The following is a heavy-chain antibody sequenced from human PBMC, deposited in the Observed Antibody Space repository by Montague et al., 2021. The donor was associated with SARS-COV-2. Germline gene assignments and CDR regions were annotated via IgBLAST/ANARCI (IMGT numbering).Heavy chain of an antibody. Sequence: SETLSLTCAVYGGSFSGYYWSWIRQPPGKGLEWIGEINHSGRTNYNPSLKSRVIISVDTSKNQFSLKLSSVTAADTAVYYCARRGSSVGGVPVSSELDYWGQGTLVIVSS. CDR2: INHSGRT. J-gene: IGHJ4*02. D-gene: IGHD3-16*01. V-gene: IGHV4-34*01. CDR3: ARRGSSVGGVPVSSELDY. CDR1: GGSFSGYY.